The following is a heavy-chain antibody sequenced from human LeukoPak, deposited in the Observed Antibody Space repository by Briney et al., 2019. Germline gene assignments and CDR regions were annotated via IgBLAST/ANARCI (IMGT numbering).Heavy chain of an antibody. Sequence: SETLSLTCAVYGGSFSGYYRSWIRQPPGKGLEWIGEINHSGSTNYNPSLKSRVTISVDTSKNQFSLKLSSVTAADTAVYYCARLVIVVVPAAKYNWFDPWGQGTLVTVSS. CDR3: ARLVIVVVPAAKYNWFDP. CDR1: GGSFSGYY. J-gene: IGHJ5*02. CDR2: INHSGST. D-gene: IGHD2-2*01. V-gene: IGHV4-34*01.